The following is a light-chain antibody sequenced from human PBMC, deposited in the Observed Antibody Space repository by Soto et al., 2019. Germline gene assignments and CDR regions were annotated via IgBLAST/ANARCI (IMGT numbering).Light chain of an antibody. Sequence: DIQMTQSPSSLSASVGDRVTITCQASQDISNYLNWYQQKPGKAPKLLIYDASNLETGVPSGFSGSGSGTDFSFTISSLQPEDIATYYCQQYDNLLALTFGGGTKVEIK. J-gene: IGKJ4*01. CDR3: QQYDNLLALT. CDR2: DAS. CDR1: QDISNY. V-gene: IGKV1-33*01.